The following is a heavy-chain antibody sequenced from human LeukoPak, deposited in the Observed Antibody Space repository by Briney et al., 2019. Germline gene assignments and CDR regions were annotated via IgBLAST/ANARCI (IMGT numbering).Heavy chain of an antibody. CDR1: GGTFSSYA. CDR2: IIPIFGTA. Sequence: GSSVKVSCKASGGTFSSYAISWVRQAPGQGLEWMGGIIPIFGTANYAQKFQGRVTITADESTSTAYMELSSLRSEDTAVYYCARDPVSGSYPVNKCYFDYWGQGTLVTVSS. D-gene: IGHD1-26*01. V-gene: IGHV1-69*01. J-gene: IGHJ4*02. CDR3: ARDPVSGSYPVNKCYFDY.